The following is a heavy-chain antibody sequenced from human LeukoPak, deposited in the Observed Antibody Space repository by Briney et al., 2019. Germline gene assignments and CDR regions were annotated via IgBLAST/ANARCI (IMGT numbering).Heavy chain of an antibody. Sequence: GGSLRLSCAASGFTFSNYGMHWVRQAPGKGLEWVVVISHDGSNNNYADSVKGRFAISRDNSKNTLYLQMNSLRPEDTAVYYCAKVRVGTAHFDYWGQGTLVTVSS. J-gene: IGHJ4*02. V-gene: IGHV3-30*18. CDR3: AKVRVGTAHFDY. CDR2: ISHDGSNN. CDR1: GFTFSNYG. D-gene: IGHD2-15*01.